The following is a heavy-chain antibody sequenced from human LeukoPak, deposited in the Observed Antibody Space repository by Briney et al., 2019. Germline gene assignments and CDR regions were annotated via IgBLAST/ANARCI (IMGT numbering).Heavy chain of an antibody. CDR2: IIPIFGTA. D-gene: IGHD4-17*01. CDR3: ARSGYGDYSRYYYYYMDV. V-gene: IGHV1-69*13. J-gene: IGHJ6*03. Sequence: GASVKVSRKASGGTYSSYAISWVRQAPGQGLEWMGGIIPIFGTANYAQKFQGRVTITADESTSTAYMELSSLRSEDTAVYYCARSGYGDYSRYYYYYMDVWGKGTTVTISS. CDR1: GGTYSSYA.